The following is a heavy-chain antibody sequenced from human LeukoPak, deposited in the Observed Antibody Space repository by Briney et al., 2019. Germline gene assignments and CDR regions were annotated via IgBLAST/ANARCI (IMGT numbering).Heavy chain of an antibody. CDR2: IHTSGTT. Sequence: SETLSLTCTVSGGSMTNYHWSWIRQPAGKGLGWVGEIHTSGTTNYNPPLKSRVSMSIDTPEGQVSLTIRSVTAADTALYYCARRDSSSGWCFDHWGQGTLVTVPS. D-gene: IGHD6-19*01. V-gene: IGHV4-4*07. CDR1: GGSMTNYH. J-gene: IGHJ4*02. CDR3: ARRDSSSGWCFDH.